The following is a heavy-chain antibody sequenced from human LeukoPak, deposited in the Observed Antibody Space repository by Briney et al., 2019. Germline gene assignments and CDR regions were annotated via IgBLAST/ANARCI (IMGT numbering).Heavy chain of an antibody. CDR2: ISYDGSNK. CDR3: ARDSGYQLLVVSYFDY. CDR1: GFTFSSYA. J-gene: IGHJ4*02. V-gene: IGHV3-30-3*01. Sequence: GGSLRLSCSASGFTFSSYAMHWVRQAPGKGLEWVAVISYDGSNKYYADSVKGRFTISRDNSKNTLYLQMNSLRAEDAAVYYCARDSGYQLLVVSYFDYWGQGTLVTVSS. D-gene: IGHD2-2*01.